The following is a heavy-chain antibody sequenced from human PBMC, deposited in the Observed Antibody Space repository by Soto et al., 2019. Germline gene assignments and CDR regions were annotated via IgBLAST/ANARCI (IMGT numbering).Heavy chain of an antibody. J-gene: IGHJ6*02. Sequence: QVQLVESGGGVVQPGTSLRLSCAASGFTFKTHAMHWVRQAPGKGLEWMAVIAYDGNEKFYADSVKGRFTISRVNSKNALYLQINTLRNEDTAVYYCGKDVGDYVPYYYGVDVWGQGTTVTVSS. CDR1: GFTFKTHA. V-gene: IGHV3-30*18. D-gene: IGHD1-26*01. CDR3: GKDVGDYVPYYYGVDV. CDR2: IAYDGNEK.